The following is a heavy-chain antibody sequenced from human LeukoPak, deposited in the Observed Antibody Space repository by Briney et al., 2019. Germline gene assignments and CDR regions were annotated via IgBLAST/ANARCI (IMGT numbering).Heavy chain of an antibody. CDR1: GGSISSYY. D-gene: IGHD2-15*01. J-gene: IGHJ4*02. CDR2: IYTSGST. CDR3: ASMAQGYCSGGSCYPGLYYFDY. Sequence: SETLSLTCTVSGGSISSYYWSWIRQPAGKGLEWIGRIYTSGSTNYNPSLKSRVTMSVDTSKNQFSLKLSSVTAADTAVYYCASMAQGYCSGGSCYPGLYYFDYWGQGTLVTVSS. V-gene: IGHV4-4*07.